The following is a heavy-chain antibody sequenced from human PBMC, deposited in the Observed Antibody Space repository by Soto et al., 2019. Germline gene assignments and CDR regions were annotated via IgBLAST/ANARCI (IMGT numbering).Heavy chain of an antibody. D-gene: IGHD3-3*01. J-gene: IGHJ4*02. V-gene: IGHV1-18*04. CDR2: ISPNSGRP. Sequence: ASVKVSCKTSGYTFTKYDISWVRQATGQGLEWLGLISPNSGRPSYAQKFEGRVTMTTDTSTTTAYLELRSLRSDDTAVYYCVRQYYDFWTDYPDFDYWGQGTLVTVSS. CDR1: GYTFTKYD. CDR3: VRQYYDFWTDYPDFDY.